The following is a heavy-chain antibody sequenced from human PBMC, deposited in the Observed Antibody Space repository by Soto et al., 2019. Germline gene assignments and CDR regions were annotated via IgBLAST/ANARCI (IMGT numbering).Heavy chain of an antibody. CDR2: IIPIFGTA. CDR3: ARSYCSRTSCHYYRMDV. J-gene: IGHJ6*02. Sequence: SVKVSCKASGGTFSSYAISWVRQAPGQGLEWMGGIIPIFGTANYAQKFQGRVTITADESTSTAYMELSSLRSEDTAVYYCARSYCSRTSCHYYRMDVWGQGTTVTVSS. D-gene: IGHD2-2*01. CDR1: GGTFSSYA. V-gene: IGHV1-69*13.